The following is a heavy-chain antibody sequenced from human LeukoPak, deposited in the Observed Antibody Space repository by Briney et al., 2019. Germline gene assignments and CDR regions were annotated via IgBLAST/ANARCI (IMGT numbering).Heavy chain of an antibody. CDR2: IYHSGST. D-gene: IGHD5-24*01. CDR1: GGSISSSNW. Sequence: SGTLSLTCAVSGGSISSSNWWSWVRQPPGKGLEWIGEIYHSGSTNYNPSLKSRVTISVDKSKNQFSLKLSSVTAADTAVYYCARDPGRDGYNYYFDYWGQGTLVTASS. J-gene: IGHJ4*02. CDR3: ARDPGRDGYNYYFDY. V-gene: IGHV4-4*02.